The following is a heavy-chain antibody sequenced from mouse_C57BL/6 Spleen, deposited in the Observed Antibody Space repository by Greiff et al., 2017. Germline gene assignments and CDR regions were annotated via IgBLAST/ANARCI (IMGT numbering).Heavy chain of an antibody. J-gene: IGHJ2*01. CDR1: GFTFSSYA. V-gene: IGHV5-4*01. D-gene: IGHD1-1*01. Sequence: EVKLVESGGGLVKPGGSLKLSCAASGFTFSSYAMSWVRQTPEKRLEWVATISDGGSYTYYPDNVKGRFTISRDNAKNNLYLQMSHLKSEDTAMYYWARDQYGSILVDYWGQGTTLTVSS. CDR2: ISDGGSYT. CDR3: ARDQYGSILVDY.